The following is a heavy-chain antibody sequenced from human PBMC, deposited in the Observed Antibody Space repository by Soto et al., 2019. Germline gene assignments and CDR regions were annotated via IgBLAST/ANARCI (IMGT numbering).Heavy chain of an antibody. CDR2: INPGGST. CDR1: GGSFSGYY. CDR3: ARDKITGLLDY. D-gene: IGHD2-8*02. V-gene: IGHV4-34*01. Sequence: SETLSLTCAVYGGSFSGYYWTWIRQPPGTGLEWIGEINPGGSTYYNPSLKSRVTISVDTSKNQFSLKLTSVTAADTAVYYCARDKITGLLDYWGQGTVVTVSS. J-gene: IGHJ4*02.